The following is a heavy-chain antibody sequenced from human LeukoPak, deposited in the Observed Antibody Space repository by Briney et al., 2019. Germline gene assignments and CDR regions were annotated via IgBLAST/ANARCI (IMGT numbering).Heavy chain of an antibody. CDR2: IYYSGST. CDR3: ARAQYYYDSSGYYPYYFDY. V-gene: IGHV4-31*03. D-gene: IGHD3-22*01. CDR1: GGPISSGGYY. J-gene: IGHJ4*02. Sequence: SQTLSLTCTVSGGPISSGGYYWSRIRQHPGKGLEWIGYIYYSGSTYYNPSLKSRVTISVDTSKNQFSLKLSSVTAADTAVYYCARAQYYYDSSGYYPYYFDYWGQGTLVTVSS.